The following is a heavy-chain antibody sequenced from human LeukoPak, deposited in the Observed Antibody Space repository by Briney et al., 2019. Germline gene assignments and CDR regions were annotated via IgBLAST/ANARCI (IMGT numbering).Heavy chain of an antibody. CDR2: IYPGDSDI. D-gene: IGHD1-1*01. CDR1: GYRFSSYW. V-gene: IGHV5-51*01. J-gene: IGHJ4*02. CDR3: ARPDPNWYYFDY. Sequence: GESLKISWKGSGYRFSSYWIGWVRQMPGKGLEWMGIIYPGDSDIRYSPSFQGQVTISADKSISTVYLQWSSLKASDTAMYYCARPDPNWYYFDYWGQGTLVTVSS.